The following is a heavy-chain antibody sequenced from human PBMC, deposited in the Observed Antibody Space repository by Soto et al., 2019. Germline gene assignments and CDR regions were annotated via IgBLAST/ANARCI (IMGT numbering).Heavy chain of an antibody. V-gene: IGHV3-30-3*01. J-gene: IGHJ4*02. CDR1: GFTFSSYA. CDR2: ISYDGSNK. Sequence: GGSLRLSCAASGFTFSSYAMHWVRQAPGKGLEWVAVISYDGSNKYYADSVKGRFTISRDNSKNTLYLQMNSLRAEDTAVYYCAGDIGEATAAGKTSIFDYWGQGTLVTVSS. CDR3: AGDIGEATAAGKTSIFDY. D-gene: IGHD6-13*01.